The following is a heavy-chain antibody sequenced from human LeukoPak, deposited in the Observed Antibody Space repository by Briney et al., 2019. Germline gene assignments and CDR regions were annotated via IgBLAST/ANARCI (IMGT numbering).Heavy chain of an antibody. CDR3: ARDRRAYYDFWSGYSYYYYMDV. CDR2: IYTSGST. CDR1: GGSISSGSYY. D-gene: IGHD3-3*01. J-gene: IGHJ6*03. V-gene: IGHV4-61*02. Sequence: SETLSLTCTVSGGSISSGSYYWSWIRQPAGKGLEWIGRIYTSGSTNYNPSLKSRVTISVDTSKNQFSLKLSSVTAADTAVYYCARDRRAYYDFWSGYSYYYYMDVWGKGTTVTVSS.